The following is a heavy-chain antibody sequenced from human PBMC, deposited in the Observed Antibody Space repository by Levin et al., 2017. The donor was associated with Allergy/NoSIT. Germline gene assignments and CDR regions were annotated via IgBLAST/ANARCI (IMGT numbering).Heavy chain of an antibody. V-gene: IGHV1-2*02. CDR1: VNTFNVNY. Sequence: ASVKVACKTSVNTFNVNYFHWVRQAPGQGLEWMGWINPNNGDSDTAKNFRGRVTMTRDMSITTVYMDLSRLTSDDTAMYFCMIGAATRGWFWGQGSLVTVSS. CDR3: MIGAATRGWF. CDR2: INPNNGDS. D-gene: IGHD2-15*01. J-gene: IGHJ4*02.